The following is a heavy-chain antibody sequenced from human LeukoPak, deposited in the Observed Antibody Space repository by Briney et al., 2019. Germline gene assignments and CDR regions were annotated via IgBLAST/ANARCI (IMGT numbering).Heavy chain of an antibody. D-gene: IGHD6-19*01. CDR2: VLPIFATA. CDR1: GGTGSGFA. CDR3: ASPKPVAGIMNYYYFMDV. J-gene: IGHJ6*03. V-gene: IGHV1-69*05. Sequence: ASVKVSCKASGGTGSGFAISLVRQAPGQGLEWMGGVLPIFATANYAQRFQGRVTITTDASTGTAFLELSSLRSEDTAVYYCASPKPVAGIMNYYYFMDVWGKGTTVTVSS.